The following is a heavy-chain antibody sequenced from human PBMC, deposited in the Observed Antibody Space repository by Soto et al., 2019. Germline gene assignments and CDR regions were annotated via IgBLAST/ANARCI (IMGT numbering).Heavy chain of an antibody. J-gene: IGHJ5*02. CDR2: INAGNGNT. V-gene: IGHV1-3*01. CDR3: ARDSRDCSSKSCYPLNWFDP. Sequence: AAVKVSCKASGYTFTSYAMHWVRQAPGQRLEWMGWINAGNGNTKYSQKFQGRVTITRDTSASTAYMELSSLRSEDTAVYYCARDSRDCSSKSCYPLNWFDPWGQGTLVTVSS. D-gene: IGHD2-2*01. CDR1: GYTFTSYA.